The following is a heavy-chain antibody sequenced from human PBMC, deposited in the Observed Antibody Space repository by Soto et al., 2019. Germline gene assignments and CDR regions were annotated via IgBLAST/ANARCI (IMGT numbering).Heavy chain of an antibody. J-gene: IGHJ5*02. CDR2: IYSSGDT. Sequence: QVRLQESGPGLVKSSETLSLTCTVSGVSIRSFYWSWVRQPAGRRLEWIGRIYSSGDTNYNPSLKSRVTMSVDTSKNQFSLKLTSVTAADTAVYYCAKAGEPFGDDFTHHWLDPWGQGTLVTVFS. D-gene: IGHD4-17*01. V-gene: IGHV4-4*07. CDR3: AKAGEPFGDDFTHHWLDP. CDR1: GVSIRSFY.